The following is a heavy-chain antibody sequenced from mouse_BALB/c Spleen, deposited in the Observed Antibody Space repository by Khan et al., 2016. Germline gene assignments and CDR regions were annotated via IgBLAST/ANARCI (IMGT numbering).Heavy chain of an antibody. Sequence: EVELVESGGGLVQPGGFLKLSCATSGFTFSDYYMYWVRQTPEKRQEWVAYISNGGGSTYYPDTVKGRFTISRDNAKNTLYLQMSRLKSEDTAMXYCARQDYYYGSSYAMDYWGQGTSVTVSS. V-gene: IGHV5-12*02. D-gene: IGHD1-1*01. CDR3: ARQDYYYGSSYAMDY. CDR2: ISNGGGST. CDR1: GFTFSDYY. J-gene: IGHJ4*01.